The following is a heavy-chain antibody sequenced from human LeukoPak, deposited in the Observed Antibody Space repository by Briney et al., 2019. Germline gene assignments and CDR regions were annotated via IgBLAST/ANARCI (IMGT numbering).Heavy chain of an antibody. D-gene: IGHD3-22*01. Sequence: SETLSLTCTVSGGSISSYYWSWIRQPPGKGLEWIGYIYYSGSTNYNPSLKSRVTISVDTSKNQFTLKLSSVTAADTAVYYCARGNITMIVVGPMDVWGKGTTVTVSS. CDR3: ARGNITMIVVGPMDV. J-gene: IGHJ6*03. V-gene: IGHV4-59*01. CDR2: IYYSGST. CDR1: GGSISSYY.